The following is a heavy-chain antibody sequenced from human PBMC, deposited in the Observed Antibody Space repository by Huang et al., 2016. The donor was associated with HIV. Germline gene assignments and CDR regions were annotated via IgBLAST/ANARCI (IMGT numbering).Heavy chain of an antibody. V-gene: IGHV4-61*09. CDR1: GASIARGRYF. D-gene: IGHD3-3*01. Sequence: VQLQESGPGLVKPSQTLYLRCNVPGASIARGRYFWNWIRQPAGGGRELSGHIYTTGSTAYYPSLKSRVAVSSDTSKNQFSLSLMAVTAAGTAVYFCARGRVTSSGVVQSYDYWGQGSLVTVSS. J-gene: IGHJ4*02. CDR2: IYTTGST. CDR3: ARGRVTSSGVVQSYDY.